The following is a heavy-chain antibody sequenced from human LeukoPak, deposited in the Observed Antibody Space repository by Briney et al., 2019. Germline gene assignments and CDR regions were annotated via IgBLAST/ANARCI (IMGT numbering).Heavy chain of an antibody. CDR3: ARDAAPYCDSDCYVLDI. CDR2: TYYKSKWYN. D-gene: IGHD2-21*01. Sequence: SQTLSLTCVISGDSVSSNTATWNCIRQSPSRGLECLGRTYYKSKWYNDYAVFAKSRITINPDTSNNQFSLQLNSVSPDDTAVYYCARDAAPYCDSDCYVLDIWGQGTMVTVSS. V-gene: IGHV6-1*01. CDR1: GDSVSSNTAT. J-gene: IGHJ3*02.